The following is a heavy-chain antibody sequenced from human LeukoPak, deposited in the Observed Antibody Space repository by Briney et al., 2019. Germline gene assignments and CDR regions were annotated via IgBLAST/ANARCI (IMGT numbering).Heavy chain of an antibody. J-gene: IGHJ4*02. Sequence: PGGSLRLSCAASGFTFSTSWMSWVRQAPGKGLERVANIKQDGSEIYYADSVKGRFTISRDNAKSSLYLQMNSLRAEDTALYFCAKAERWGQGTLVTVS. CDR2: IKQDGSEI. CDR1: GFTFSTSW. CDR3: AKAER. V-gene: IGHV3-7*04.